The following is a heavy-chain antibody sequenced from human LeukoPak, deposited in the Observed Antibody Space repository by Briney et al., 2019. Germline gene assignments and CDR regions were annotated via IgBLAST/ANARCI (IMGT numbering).Heavy chain of an antibody. J-gene: IGHJ4*02. D-gene: IGHD5-18*01. Sequence: GGSLRLSCAASGFTFSDAWMSWVRQAPGKGLEWVSTISGSGGSTYYADSVKGRFTISRDNSKNTLYLQMNSLRAEDTAVYYCTKDRLTGYSFGYSYFDYWGQGTLVTVSS. CDR1: GFTFSDAW. V-gene: IGHV3-23*01. CDR2: ISGSGGST. CDR3: TKDRLTGYSFGYSYFDY.